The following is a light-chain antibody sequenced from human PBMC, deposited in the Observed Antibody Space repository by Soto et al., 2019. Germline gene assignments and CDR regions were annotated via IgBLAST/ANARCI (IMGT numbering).Light chain of an antibody. Sequence: QSVLTQPPSVSGAPGQRVTISCTGSSSNIGAGYDVHWYQQLPGTAPKLLIYGNSNRPSGVPDQFSGSKSGTSASLAITGLQADDEADYYCQSYDSSLSSDVFGTGTKGTVL. CDR2: GNS. J-gene: IGLJ1*01. V-gene: IGLV1-40*01. CDR1: SSNIGAGYD. CDR3: QSYDSSLSSDV.